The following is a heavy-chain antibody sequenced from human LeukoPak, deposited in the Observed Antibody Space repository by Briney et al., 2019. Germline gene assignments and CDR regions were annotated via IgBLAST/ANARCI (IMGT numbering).Heavy chain of an antibody. J-gene: IGHJ4*02. V-gene: IGHV4-34*01. CDR1: GGSFSGYY. CDR3: AGGPTFPDKSGVIIIGYYFDY. CDR2: INHSGST. Sequence: SETLSLTCAVYGGSFSGYYWSWIRQPPGKGLQWIGEINHSGSTNYNPSLKSRVTISLDTSKNEFSLKLSSVTAADTAVYYCAGGPTFPDKSGVIIIGYYFDYWGQGTLVTVSS. D-gene: IGHD3-3*01.